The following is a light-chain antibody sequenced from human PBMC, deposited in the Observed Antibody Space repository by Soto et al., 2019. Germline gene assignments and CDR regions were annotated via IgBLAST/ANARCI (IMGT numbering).Light chain of an antibody. CDR3: QTWGTGIQV. CDR1: SGHSSYA. J-gene: IGLJ2*01. Sequence: QSVLTQSPSASASLGASVKLTCTQSSGHSSYAIAWHQQQPEKGPRYLMKLNSDGSHSKGDGIPDRFSGSSSGAERYLTISCLQSEDEADFYCQTWGTGIQVFGGGTKLTVL. CDR2: LNSDGSH. V-gene: IGLV4-69*01.